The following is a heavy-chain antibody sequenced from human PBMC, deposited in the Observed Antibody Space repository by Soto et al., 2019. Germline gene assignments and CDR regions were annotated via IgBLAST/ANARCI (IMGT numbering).Heavy chain of an antibody. V-gene: IGHV3-21*01. CDR1: GFTFSSYS. D-gene: IGHD2-8*01. CDR2: ISSSSSYI. J-gene: IGHJ6*02. CDR3: ARVSTYCTNGVCTSYYYYGMDV. Sequence: GGSLRLSCAASGFTFSSYSMNWVRQAPGKGLEWVSSISSSSSYIYYADSVKGRFTISRDNAKNSLYLQMNSLRAEDTAVYYCARVSTYCTNGVCTSYYYYGMDVWGQGTTVTVSS.